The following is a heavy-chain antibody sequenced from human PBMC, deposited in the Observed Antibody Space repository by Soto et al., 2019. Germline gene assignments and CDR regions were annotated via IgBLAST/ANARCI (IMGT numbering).Heavy chain of an antibody. Sequence: QVQLQQWGAGLLKPSETLSLTCVVSCGSFSGYYWSWIRQSPGKGLEWIGGINHRGSTNYNPSLESRVTISVDTSKNQFSLQLPSVTAADTAMYYCARDGLCTSTTCRVGNWFDPWVQGTMVTVSS. CDR1: CGSFSGYY. D-gene: IGHD2-2*01. CDR3: ARDGLCTSTTCRVGNWFDP. CDR2: INHRGST. V-gene: IGHV4-34*01. J-gene: IGHJ5*02.